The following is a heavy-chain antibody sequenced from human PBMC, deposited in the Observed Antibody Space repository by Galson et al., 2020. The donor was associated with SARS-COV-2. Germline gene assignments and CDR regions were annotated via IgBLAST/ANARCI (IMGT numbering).Heavy chain of an antibody. CDR1: GYSISSGYY. Sequence: SETLYLTCAVSGYSISSGYYWGWIRQPPGKGLEWIGSIYHSGSTYYNPSLKSRVTISVDTSKNQFSLKLSSVTAADTAVYYCARQGVVGASTFDYWGQGTLVTVSS. CDR2: IYHSGST. J-gene: IGHJ4*02. D-gene: IGHD1-26*01. CDR3: ARQGVVGASTFDY. V-gene: IGHV4-38-2*01.